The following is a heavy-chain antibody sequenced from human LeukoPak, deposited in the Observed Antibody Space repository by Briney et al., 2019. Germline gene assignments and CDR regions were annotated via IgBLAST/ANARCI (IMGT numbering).Heavy chain of an antibody. Sequence: PGGSLRLSCAASGFTFSSYWMHWVRQAPGKGLVCVSRITSDGSSTSYGDSVRGRFTISRDNAKNTVYLQMNSLRAEDTAVYYCIAAAGTVFDYWGQGTLVTVSS. J-gene: IGHJ4*02. D-gene: IGHD6-13*01. V-gene: IGHV3-74*01. CDR1: GFTFSSYW. CDR3: IAAAGTVFDY. CDR2: ITSDGSST.